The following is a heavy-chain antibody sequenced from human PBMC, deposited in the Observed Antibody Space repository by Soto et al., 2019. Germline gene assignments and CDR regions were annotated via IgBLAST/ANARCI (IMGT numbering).Heavy chain of an antibody. CDR1: GDSISSYS. D-gene: IGHD1-7*01. CDR3: ARESGENWSYEAY. CDR2: VYPSGHT. Sequence: SETLSLTCAVSGDSISSYSWNWIRQTAGRGLERIGRVYPSGHTQYRSSFETRVTVSVDMSTNQFFLELRSVTAADTAVYHCARESGENWSYEAYWGQGTQVTVSS. J-gene: IGHJ4*02. V-gene: IGHV4-4*07.